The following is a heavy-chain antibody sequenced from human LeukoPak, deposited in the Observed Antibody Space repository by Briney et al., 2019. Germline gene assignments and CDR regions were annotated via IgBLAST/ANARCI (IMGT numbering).Heavy chain of an antibody. J-gene: IGHJ4*02. CDR2: IYYSGST. Sequence: PSETLSLTCTVSGGSISSYYWGWIRQPPGKGLEWIGSIYYSGSTYYNPSLKSRVTISVDTSKNQFSLKLSSVTAADTAVYYCASGITFDYWGQGTLVTVSS. CDR3: ASGITFDY. D-gene: IGHD3-10*01. V-gene: IGHV4-39*01. CDR1: GGSISSYY.